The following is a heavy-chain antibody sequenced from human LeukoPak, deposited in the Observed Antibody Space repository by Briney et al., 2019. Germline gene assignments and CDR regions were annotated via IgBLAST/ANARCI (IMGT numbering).Heavy chain of an antibody. V-gene: IGHV3-33*01. Sequence: PGGSLRLSCAASGFIFSTYGMHWLRQAPGKGPEWVAVIWYDGSDKYYADSVKGLFTISRDNAENMLYMQMNSLRAEDSAVYYCARGLYYGSGSPIDYWGQGTLVSVSS. J-gene: IGHJ4*02. CDR3: ARGLYYGSGSPIDY. CDR1: GFIFSTYG. CDR2: IWYDGSDK. D-gene: IGHD3-10*01.